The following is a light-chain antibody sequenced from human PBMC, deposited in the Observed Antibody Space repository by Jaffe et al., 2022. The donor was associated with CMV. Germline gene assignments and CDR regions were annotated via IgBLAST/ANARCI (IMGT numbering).Light chain of an antibody. CDR1: QSISSN. CDR2: DAS. CDR3: QQYNNWPYT. J-gene: IGKJ2*01. V-gene: IGKV3-15*01. Sequence: EIVMTQSPATLSVSPGERATLSCRASQSISSNLAWYHQKPGQAPRLLIYDASTRAAGIPARFSGSGSGTEFTLTISSLQSEDFAGYYCQQYNNWPYTFGQGTKLEI.